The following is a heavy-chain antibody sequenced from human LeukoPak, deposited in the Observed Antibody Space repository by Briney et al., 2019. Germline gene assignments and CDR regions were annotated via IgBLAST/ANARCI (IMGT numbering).Heavy chain of an antibody. J-gene: IGHJ4*02. CDR1: GGSISSSSYY. CDR3: ATETYYYDSSGYYFDY. D-gene: IGHD3-22*01. CDR2: IYYSGST. V-gene: IGHV4-39*07. Sequence: PSETLSRTCTVSGGSISSSSYYWGWIRQPPGKGLEWIGSIYYSGSTYYNPSLKSRVTISVDTSKNQFSLKLSSVTAADTVVYYCATETYYYDSSGYYFDYRGQGTLVTVSS.